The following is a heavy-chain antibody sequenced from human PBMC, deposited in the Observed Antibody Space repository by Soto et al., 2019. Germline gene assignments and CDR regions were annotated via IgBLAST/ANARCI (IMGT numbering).Heavy chain of an antibody. J-gene: IGHJ5*02. CDR3: ARAKVDSSSWYRQNWFDP. V-gene: IGHV3-23*01. Sequence: GGSLRLSCAASGFTFSSYAMSWVRQAPGKGLEWVSAISGSGGSTYYADSVKGRFTISRDNSKNTLYLQMNSLRAEDTAVYYCARAKVDSSSWYRQNWFDPWGQGTLVTVSS. CDR1: GFTFSSYA. D-gene: IGHD6-13*01. CDR2: ISGSGGST.